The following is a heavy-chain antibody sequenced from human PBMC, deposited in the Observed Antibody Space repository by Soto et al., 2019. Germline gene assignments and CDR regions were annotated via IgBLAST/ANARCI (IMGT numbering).Heavy chain of an antibody. D-gene: IGHD1-7*01. CDR3: AKSIGTTRAFDL. CDR1: GFTFSSYS. CDR2: ISSSSSYI. V-gene: IGHV3-21*06. Sequence: RSLRLSCAASGFTFSSYSMNWVRQAPGKGLEWVSSISSSSSYIYYADSVKGRFTISRDNAKNSLYLQMNSLRAEDTAVFYCAKSIGTTRAFDLWGQGTMVTVS. J-gene: IGHJ3*01.